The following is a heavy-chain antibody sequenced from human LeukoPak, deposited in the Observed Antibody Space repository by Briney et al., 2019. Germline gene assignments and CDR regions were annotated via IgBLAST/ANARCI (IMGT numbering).Heavy chain of an antibody. CDR2: IIPFLGTP. CDR3: ATTGQLVPDYYHYYMDV. V-gene: IGHV1-69*05. Sequence: SVQVSCQASGGTFNRYGFTWVRPAPAQGLAWMRGIIPFLGTPNYAQKFQGRVTITTDESTSTAYMEVSSLTSEDTAVYYCATTGQLVPDYYHYYMDVWGLGTTVTVSS. J-gene: IGHJ6*03. CDR1: GGTFNRYG. D-gene: IGHD6-6*01.